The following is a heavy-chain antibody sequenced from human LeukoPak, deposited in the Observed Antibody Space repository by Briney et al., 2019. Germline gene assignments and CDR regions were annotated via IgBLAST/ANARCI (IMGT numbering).Heavy chain of an antibody. CDR2: ISGSGGST. Sequence: GGSLRLSCVASGVTFSSYAMSWVRQAPGKGLEWVSGISGSGGSTYYADPVKGRFTISRDNSKNTLDLQMDSLRAEDTAVYYCARMSGSHIDYWGQGTLVTVSS. J-gene: IGHJ4*02. CDR3: ARMSGSHIDY. D-gene: IGHD1-26*01. V-gene: IGHV3-23*01. CDR1: GVTFSSYA.